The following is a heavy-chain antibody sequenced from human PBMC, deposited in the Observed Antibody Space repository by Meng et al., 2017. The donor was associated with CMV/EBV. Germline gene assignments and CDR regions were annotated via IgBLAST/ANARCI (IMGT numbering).Heavy chain of an antibody. CDR3: ASTPLLWFGEFDEFDY. Sequence: SVFTVSSNYMSWVSQAPGKGLEWVSVIDSGGSTYYADSVKGRFTISRDNSKNTLYLQMNSLRAEDTAVYYCASTPLLWFGEFDEFDYWGQGTLVTVSS. CDR1: VFTVSSNY. J-gene: IGHJ4*02. D-gene: IGHD3-10*01. V-gene: IGHV3-66*02. CDR2: IDSGGST.